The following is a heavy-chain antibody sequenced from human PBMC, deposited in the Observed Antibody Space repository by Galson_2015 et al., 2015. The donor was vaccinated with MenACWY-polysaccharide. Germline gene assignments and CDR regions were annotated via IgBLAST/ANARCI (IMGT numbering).Heavy chain of an antibody. CDR3: ASPGLSTRRTSDVDY. J-gene: IGHJ4*02. CDR1: GFTFSSYT. Sequence: SLRLSCAASGFTFSSYTMSWVRQAPGKGLEWVSGVSGSGATKYYADSVKGRFTISRDNSKNTLYLQMDSLTAADTAVYFCASPGLSTRRTSDVDYWGQGTLVTVSS. CDR2: VSGSGATK. V-gene: IGHV3-23*01. D-gene: IGHD5/OR15-5a*01.